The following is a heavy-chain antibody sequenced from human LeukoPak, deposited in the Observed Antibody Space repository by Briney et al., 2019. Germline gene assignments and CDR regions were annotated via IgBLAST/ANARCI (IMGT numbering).Heavy chain of an antibody. D-gene: IGHD6-19*01. Sequence: PSETLSLTCTVSGGSISSYYWSWIRQPAGKGLEWIGRIYTSGSTNYNPSLKSRVTMSVDTSKNQFSLKLSSVTAADTAQYYCARQISDYYYYYMDVWGTGTTVTVSS. J-gene: IGHJ6*03. V-gene: IGHV4-4*07. CDR3: ARQISDYYYYYMDV. CDR1: GGSISSYY. CDR2: IYTSGST.